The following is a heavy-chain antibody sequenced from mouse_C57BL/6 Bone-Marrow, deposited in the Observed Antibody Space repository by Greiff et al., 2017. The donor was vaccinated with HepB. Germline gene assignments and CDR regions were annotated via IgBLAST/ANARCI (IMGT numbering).Heavy chain of an antibody. J-gene: IGHJ4*01. CDR3: ARGVRGYAMDY. V-gene: IGHV5-17*01. D-gene: IGHD2-14*01. CDR2: ISSGSSTI. CDR1: GFTFSDYG. Sequence: EVKLVESGGGLVKPGGSLKLSCAASGFTFSDYGMHWVRQAPEKGLEWVAYISSGSSTIYYADTVKGRFTISRDNAKNTLFLQMTSLRSEDTAMYYCARGVRGYAMDYWGQGTSVTVSS.